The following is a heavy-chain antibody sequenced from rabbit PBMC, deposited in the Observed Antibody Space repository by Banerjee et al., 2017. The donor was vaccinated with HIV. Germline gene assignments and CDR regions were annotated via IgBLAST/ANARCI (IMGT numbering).Heavy chain of an antibody. V-gene: IGHV1S45*01. Sequence: QEQLEESGGDLVKPGASLTLTCTASGFSFSSSYYICWVRQAPGKGLEWIACIYTGSSGTTWYANWAKGRFTISKASTTTVTLQMTSLTAADTATYFCARDDYSYGYAGYVLNLWGQGTLVTVS. CDR2: IYTGSSGTT. D-gene: IGHD6-1*01. CDR1: GFSFSSSYY. CDR3: ARDDYSYGYAGYVLNL. J-gene: IGHJ4*01.